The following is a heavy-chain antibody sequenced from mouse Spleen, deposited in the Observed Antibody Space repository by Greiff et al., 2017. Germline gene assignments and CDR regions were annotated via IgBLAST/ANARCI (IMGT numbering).Heavy chain of an antibody. CDR1: GYTFTSYW. V-gene: IGHV1-69*01. J-gene: IGHJ2*01. CDR2: IDPSDSYT. CDR3: AREGPGTRYFDY. Sequence: QVQLKQPGAELVMPGASVKLSCKASGYTFTSYWMHWVKQRPGQGLEWIGEIDPSDSYTNYNQKFKGKATLTVDKSSSTAYMQLSSLTSEDSAVYYCAREGPGTRYFDYWGQGTTLTVSS. D-gene: IGHD4-1*01.